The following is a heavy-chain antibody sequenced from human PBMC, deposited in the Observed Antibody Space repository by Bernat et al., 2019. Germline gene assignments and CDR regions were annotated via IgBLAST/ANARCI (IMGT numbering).Heavy chain of an antibody. CDR2: ISFDGSNK. CDR1: GFTFSTYA. J-gene: IGHJ4*02. Sequence: QMQLVESGGGVVQPGGSLRLSCAASGFTFSTYAMHWVRQAPGKGLEWVAVISFDGSNKYYADSVKGRFTISRDNSKNTLYLQMNSLRAEDAAVYFCAKVGVAVAGTGDFDYWGQGTLVTVSS. CDR3: AKVGVAVAGTGDFDY. D-gene: IGHD6-19*01. V-gene: IGHV3-30*18.